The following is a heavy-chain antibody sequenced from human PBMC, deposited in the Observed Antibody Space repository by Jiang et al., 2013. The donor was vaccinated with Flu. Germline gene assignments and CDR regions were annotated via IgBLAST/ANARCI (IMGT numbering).Heavy chain of an antibody. Sequence: LLKPSETLSLTCAVYGGSFTSDYWSWIRQPPGRGLEWIGEINHSGDTNYNPSLESRATMSVDTSKNQFSLKLRSVTAADTAVYYCARGLYPKANRHSGYSPILSDYWGQGTLVTVSS. V-gene: IGHV4-34*01. D-gene: IGHD3-22*01. CDR1: GGSFTSDY. CDR3: ARGLYPKANRHSGYSPILSDY. J-gene: IGHJ4*02. CDR2: INHSGDT.